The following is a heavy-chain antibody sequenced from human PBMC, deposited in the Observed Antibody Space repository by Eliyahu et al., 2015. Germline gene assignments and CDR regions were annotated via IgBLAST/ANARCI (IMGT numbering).Heavy chain of an antibody. Sequence: QVQLVQSGAEVKKPGASVKVSCKASXXTFTNXDINWVRQAPGXGLEWMGWMNPNSGNTGYAQKFQGRVTMTRDTSTSTAYMELSSLTSEDTAVYYCARGGYCSAGSCYTDYWGQGTLVTVSS. J-gene: IGHJ4*02. D-gene: IGHD2-15*01. CDR2: MNPNSGNT. V-gene: IGHV1-8*01. CDR1: XXTFTNXD. CDR3: ARGGYCSAGSCYTDY.